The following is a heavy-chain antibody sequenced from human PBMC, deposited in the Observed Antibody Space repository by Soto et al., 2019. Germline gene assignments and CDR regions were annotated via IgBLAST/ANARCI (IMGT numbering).Heavy chain of an antibody. CDR2: IYYTGST. CDR3: ARLRTAYCSGGSCYKYRDYYYYMDV. CDR1: GGSINNHY. V-gene: IGHV4-59*08. D-gene: IGHD2-15*01. Sequence: SETLSLTCTVSGGSINNHYWSWIRQPPGKGLEWIGYIYYTGSTNYNPSLESRVTISVDTSKNQFSLNLTSLTAADTAVYYCARLRTAYCSGGSCYKYRDYYYYMDVWGKGTTVTVSS. J-gene: IGHJ6*03.